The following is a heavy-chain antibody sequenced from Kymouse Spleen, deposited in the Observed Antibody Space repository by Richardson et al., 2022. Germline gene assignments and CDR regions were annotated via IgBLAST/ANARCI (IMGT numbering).Heavy chain of an antibody. CDR3: ARSSIAARGGWFDP. Sequence: QLQLQESGPGLVKPSETLSLTCTVSGGSISSSSYYWGWIRQPPGKGLEWIGSIYYSGSTYYNPSLKSRVTISVDTSKNQFSLKLSSVTAADTAVYYCARSSIAARGGWFDPWGQGTLVTVSS. J-gene: IGHJ5*02. D-gene: IGHD6-6*01. V-gene: IGHV4-39*01. CDR1: GGSISSSSYY. CDR2: IYYSGST.